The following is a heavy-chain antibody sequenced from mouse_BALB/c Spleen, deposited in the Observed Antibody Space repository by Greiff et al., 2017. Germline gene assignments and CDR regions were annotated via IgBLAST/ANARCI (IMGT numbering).Heavy chain of an antibody. CDR1: GFTFSSYT. CDR3: ARHDTVVARYAMDY. D-gene: IGHD1-1*01. Sequence: EVKLVESGGGLVQPGGSLKLSCAASGFTFSSYTMSWVRQTPEKRLEWVAYISNGGGSTYYPDTVKGRFTISRDNAKNTLYLQMSSLKSEDTAMYYCARHDTVVARYAMDYWGQGTSVTVSS. V-gene: IGHV5-12-2*01. CDR2: ISNGGGST. J-gene: IGHJ4*01.